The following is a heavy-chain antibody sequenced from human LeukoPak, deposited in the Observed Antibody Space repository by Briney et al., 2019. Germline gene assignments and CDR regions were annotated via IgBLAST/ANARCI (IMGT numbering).Heavy chain of an antibody. Sequence: ASVKVSCKASGYSFADYYMHWVRQAPGQGLEWMGWIKPNSGGTRPAQKFQGRVTMTRDTSISTAYMELSSLRYDDTAVYYCATNILVRDIINWFDPWGQGTLVTVSS. CDR2: IKPNSGGT. CDR3: ATNILVRDIINWFDP. D-gene: IGHD3-10*01. V-gene: IGHV1-2*02. CDR1: GYSFADYY. J-gene: IGHJ5*02.